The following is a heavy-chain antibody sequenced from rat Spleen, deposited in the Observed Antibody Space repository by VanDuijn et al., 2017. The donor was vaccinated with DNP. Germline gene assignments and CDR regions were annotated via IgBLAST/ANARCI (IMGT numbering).Heavy chain of an antibody. CDR3: ARGIITALPYWSFDF. D-gene: IGHD1-6*01. Sequence: EVQLVESGGGLVQPGRSLKLSCAASGFTFSNYYMAWVRQAPKKGLEWVASITPSGGNTYFPDSVKGRFTISRNNAKNTLYLQMNSLRSEDTATYYCARGIITALPYWSFDFWGPGTMVTVSS. CDR1: GFTFSNYY. CDR2: ITPSGGNT. V-gene: IGHV5-25*01. J-gene: IGHJ1*01.